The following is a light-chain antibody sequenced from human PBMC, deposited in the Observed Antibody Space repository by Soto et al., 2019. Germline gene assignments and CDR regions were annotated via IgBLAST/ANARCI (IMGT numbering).Light chain of an antibody. V-gene: IGKV3-20*01. CDR2: GAS. Sequence: ALTQSPATLSLSPGERATLSCRASQSVSSYLAWYQQKPGQAPRLLIYGASSRATGIPDRFSGSGSGTDFTLTISRLEPEDFAVYYCQQYGSSPPETFGQGTKVDIK. CDR3: QQYGSSPPET. J-gene: IGKJ1*01. CDR1: QSVSSY.